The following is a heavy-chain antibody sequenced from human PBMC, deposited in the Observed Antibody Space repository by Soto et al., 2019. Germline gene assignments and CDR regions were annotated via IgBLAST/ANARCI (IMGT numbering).Heavy chain of an antibody. CDR2: IYYSGST. CDR1: GGSISSGGYY. V-gene: IGHV4-31*03. CDR3: ARGSGSFRSYYDFWSGYSPPNDY. Sequence: SETLSLTCTVSGGSISSGGYYWSWIRQHPGKGLEWIGYIYYSGSTYYNPSLKSRVTISVDTSKNQFPLKLSSVTAADTAVYYCARGSGSFRSYYDFWSGYSPPNDYWGQGTLVTVSS. D-gene: IGHD3-3*01. J-gene: IGHJ4*02.